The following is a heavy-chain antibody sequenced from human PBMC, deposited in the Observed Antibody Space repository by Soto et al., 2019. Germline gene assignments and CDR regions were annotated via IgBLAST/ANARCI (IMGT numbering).Heavy chain of an antibody. Sequence: SQTLSLTCAVYGGSFSGYYWSWIRQPPGKGLEWIREINHSGSTNYNPSLKSRVTISVDTSKNQFSLKLSSVTAADTAVYYCARLRFLEWLLFDYWGQGTLVTVSS. CDR3: ARLRFLEWLLFDY. CDR2: INHSGST. V-gene: IGHV4-34*01. D-gene: IGHD3-3*01. J-gene: IGHJ4*02. CDR1: GGSFSGYY.